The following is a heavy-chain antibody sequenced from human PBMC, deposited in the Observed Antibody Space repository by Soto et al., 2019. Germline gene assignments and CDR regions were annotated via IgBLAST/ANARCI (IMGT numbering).Heavy chain of an antibody. CDR1: GASIIGFY. D-gene: IGHD1-1*01. CDR2: IYATGTT. V-gene: IGHV4-4*07. CDR3: VRDGTKTLRDWFDP. Sequence: SETLSLTCTFSGASIIGFYWSWIRKSAGKGLEWIGRIYATGTTDYNPSLKSRVMMSVDTSKKQFSLKLRSVTAADTAVYYCVRDGTKTLRDWFDPWGQGISVTVLL. J-gene: IGHJ5*02.